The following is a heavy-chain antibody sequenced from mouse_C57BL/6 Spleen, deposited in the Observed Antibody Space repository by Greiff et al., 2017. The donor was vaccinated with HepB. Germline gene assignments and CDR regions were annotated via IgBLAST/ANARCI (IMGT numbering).Heavy chain of an antibody. V-gene: IGHV1-15*01. D-gene: IGHD1-3*01. CDR1: GYTFTDYE. CDR2: IDPETGGT. J-gene: IGHJ3*01. CDR3: TRRGYIRGFAY. Sequence: QVHVKQSGAELVRPGASVTLSCKASGYTFTDYEMHWVKQTPVHGLEWIGAIDPETGGTAYNQKFKGKAILTADKSSSTAYMELRSLTSEDSAVYYCTRRGYIRGFAYWGQGTLVTVSA.